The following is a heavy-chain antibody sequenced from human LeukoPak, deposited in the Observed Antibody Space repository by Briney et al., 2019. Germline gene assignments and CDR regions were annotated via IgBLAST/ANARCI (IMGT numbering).Heavy chain of an antibody. D-gene: IGHD2-2*01. Sequence: ASVKVSCKVSVYTLTELSMHWVRQAPGKGLEWMGGFDPEDGETIYAQKFQGRVTMTEDTSTDTAYMELSSLRSEDTAVYYSATLWTYCSSTSCYLRWFDPWGQGTLVTVSS. V-gene: IGHV1-24*01. CDR3: ATLWTYCSSTSCYLRWFDP. J-gene: IGHJ5*02. CDR1: VYTLTELS. CDR2: FDPEDGET.